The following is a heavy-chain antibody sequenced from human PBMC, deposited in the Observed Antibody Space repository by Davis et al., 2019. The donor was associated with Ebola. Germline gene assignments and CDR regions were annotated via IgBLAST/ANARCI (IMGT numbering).Heavy chain of an antibody. Sequence: KVSCKASGFTFSGSAMHWVRQASGKGLEWVGRIRSKANSYATAYAASVKGRFTISRDDSKNTAYLQMNSLKTEDTAVYYCTSTVDTADYWGQGTLVTVSS. V-gene: IGHV3-73*01. CDR1: GFTFSGSA. CDR3: TSTVDTADY. CDR2: IRSKANSYAT. D-gene: IGHD5-18*01. J-gene: IGHJ4*02.